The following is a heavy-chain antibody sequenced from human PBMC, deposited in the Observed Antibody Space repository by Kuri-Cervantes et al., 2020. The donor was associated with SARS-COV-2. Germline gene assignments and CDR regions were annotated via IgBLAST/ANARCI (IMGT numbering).Heavy chain of an antibody. Sequence: TLSLTCTVSGGSVSSGSYYWSWIRQPPGKALEWLALIYWDDDKRYSPSLKSRLTITKDTSKNQVVLTMTNMDPVDTATYYCAHRGSGGAFDYWGQGTLVTVSS. D-gene: IGHD2-15*01. CDR3: AHRGSGGAFDY. J-gene: IGHJ4*02. CDR1: GGSVSSGSYY. CDR2: IYWDDDK. V-gene: IGHV2-5*08.